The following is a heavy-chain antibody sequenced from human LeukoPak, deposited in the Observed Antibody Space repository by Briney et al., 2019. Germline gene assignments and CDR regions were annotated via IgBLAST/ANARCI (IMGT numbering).Heavy chain of an antibody. V-gene: IGHV3-33*06. Sequence: GGSLRLSCAASGFTFSSYGMHWVRQAPGKGLEWVAVIWYDGSNKYYADSVKGRFTISRDNSKNTLYLQMNSLRAEDTAVYYCAKDRFEVVVVKYFDYWGQGTLVTVSS. CDR3: AKDRFEVVVVKYFDY. D-gene: IGHD3-22*01. CDR1: GFTFSSYG. J-gene: IGHJ4*02. CDR2: IWYDGSNK.